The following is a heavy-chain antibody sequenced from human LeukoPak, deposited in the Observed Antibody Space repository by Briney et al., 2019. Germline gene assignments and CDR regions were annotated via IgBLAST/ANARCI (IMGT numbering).Heavy chain of an antibody. J-gene: IGHJ4*02. V-gene: IGHV2-70*11. Sequence: SGPALVKPTQTLTLTCTFSGFSLSTSGMCVSWIRQPPGKALEWLARIDWDDDKCYSTSLKTRLTISKDTSKNQVVLTMTNMDPVDTATYYCARVNYDYVWGSYRYSFDYWGQGTLVTVSS. D-gene: IGHD3-16*02. CDR2: IDWDDDK. CDR1: GFSLSTSGMC. CDR3: ARVNYDYVWGSYRYSFDY.